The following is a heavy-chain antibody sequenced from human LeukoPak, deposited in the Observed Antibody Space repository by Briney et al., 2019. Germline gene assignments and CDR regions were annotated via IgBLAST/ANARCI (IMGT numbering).Heavy chain of an antibody. CDR2: IYSSGST. Sequence: SETLSLTCAVYGGSFSGYYWSWIRQTPGKGLEWIGYIYSSGSTIYNPSLKSRVTMSVDTSMNQFSLRLSSVTAADTAVYYCARGPGYYYDSSGFVDGVNWFDPWGQGTLVTVSS. J-gene: IGHJ5*02. CDR1: GGSFSGYY. D-gene: IGHD3-22*01. V-gene: IGHV4-59*08. CDR3: ARGPGYYYDSSGFVDGVNWFDP.